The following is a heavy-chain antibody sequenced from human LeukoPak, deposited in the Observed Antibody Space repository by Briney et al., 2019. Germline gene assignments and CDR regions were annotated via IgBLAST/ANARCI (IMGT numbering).Heavy chain of an antibody. V-gene: IGHV3-7*01. CDR1: GFTFSSYW. D-gene: IGHD3-10*01. Sequence: GGSLRLSCAASGFTFSSYWMSWVRQAPGKGLEWVANIKQDGSEKYYVDSVKGRFTISRDNSKNTLYPQMNSLRAEDTAVYYCARDPDYGSGSYSDYWGQGTLVTVSS. J-gene: IGHJ4*02. CDR3: ARDPDYGSGSYSDY. CDR2: IKQDGSEK.